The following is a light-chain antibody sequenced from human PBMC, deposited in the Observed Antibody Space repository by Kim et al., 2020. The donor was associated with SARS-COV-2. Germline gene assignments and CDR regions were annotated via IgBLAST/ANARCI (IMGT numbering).Light chain of an antibody. CDR3: QQRSAWPLA. V-gene: IGKV3-11*01. Sequence: LSPGGRATLSCRASQSVSSYLAWYQQKAGQPPRLLIDEASNRATGIPTRFSGSGYGTDFTLTIYSLEPEDFAVYYCQQRSAWPLAFGGGTKVDIK. CDR2: EAS. J-gene: IGKJ4*01. CDR1: QSVSSY.